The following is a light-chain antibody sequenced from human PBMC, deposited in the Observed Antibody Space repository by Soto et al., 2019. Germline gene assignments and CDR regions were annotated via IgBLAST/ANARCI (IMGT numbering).Light chain of an antibody. J-gene: IGLJ3*02. CDR1: SSNIGRNN. CDR2: NNN. Sequence: QAVLTQPPSASGTPGQRVTISCSGSSSNIGRNNVNWYQQFPGTAPNLLIYNNNERPSGVADRCSVSKSRTSASLAISGLRSEDEADYYCSAWDAGLNGRVFGGGTKLTVL. CDR3: SAWDAGLNGRV. V-gene: IGLV1-44*01.